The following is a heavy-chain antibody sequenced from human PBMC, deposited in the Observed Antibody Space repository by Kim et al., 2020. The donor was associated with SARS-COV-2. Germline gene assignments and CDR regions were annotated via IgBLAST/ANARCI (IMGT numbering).Heavy chain of an antibody. Sequence: GGSLRLSCAASGFTFSSYSMNWVRQAPGKGLEWVSSISSSSSYIYYADSVKGRFTISRDNAKNSLYLQMNSLRAEDTAVYYCARDFFGVGELSPDDAFDIWGQGTMVTVSS. CDR1: GFTFSSYS. CDR2: ISSSSSYI. J-gene: IGHJ3*02. D-gene: IGHD3-10*01. V-gene: IGHV3-21*01. CDR3: ARDFFGVGELSPDDAFDI.